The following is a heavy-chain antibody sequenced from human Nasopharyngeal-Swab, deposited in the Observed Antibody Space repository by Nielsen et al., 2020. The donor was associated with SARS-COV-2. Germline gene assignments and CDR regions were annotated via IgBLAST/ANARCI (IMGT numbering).Heavy chain of an antibody. CDR2: MNPNSGNT. J-gene: IGHJ6*02. D-gene: IGHD2-15*01. V-gene: IGHV1-8*01. CDR3: ARGPGWVVVVVAAISVAGMDV. Sequence: ASLKVSCKASGYTFTSYDINWARQATGQGLEWMGWMNPNSGNTGYAQKFQGRVTMTRNTSISTANMELSSLRSEDTAVYYCARGPGWVVVVVAAISVAGMDVWGQGTTVTVSS. CDR1: GYTFTSYD.